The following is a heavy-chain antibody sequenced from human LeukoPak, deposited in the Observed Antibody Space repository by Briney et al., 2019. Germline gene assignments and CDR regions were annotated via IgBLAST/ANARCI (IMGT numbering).Heavy chain of an antibody. Sequence: PGGSLRLSCAASGFTFSSYEMNWVRQAPGKGLEWVSYISSSSTTIHYADSVKGRFTISRDNPKNTLYLQMNSLRAEDTAVYYCARRAGAYSHPYDYWGQGTLVTVSS. CDR3: ARRAGAYSHPYDY. J-gene: IGHJ4*02. CDR1: GFTFSSYE. D-gene: IGHD4/OR15-4a*01. CDR2: ISSSSTTI. V-gene: IGHV3-48*01.